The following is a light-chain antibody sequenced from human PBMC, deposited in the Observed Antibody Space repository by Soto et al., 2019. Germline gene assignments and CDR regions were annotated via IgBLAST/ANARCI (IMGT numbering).Light chain of an antibody. CDR3: SSYARGNIYV. Sequence: QSVLTQPPSSSGSPGQSVTISCTGTSSDVGPYKYVSWYQQHPGKAPKLIIYAVNQRPSGVPDRFSGSKSGNTASLTVSGLQAEDEADYYCSSYARGNIYVFGTGTKVTVL. CDR1: SSDVGPYKY. V-gene: IGLV2-8*01. J-gene: IGLJ1*01. CDR2: AVN.